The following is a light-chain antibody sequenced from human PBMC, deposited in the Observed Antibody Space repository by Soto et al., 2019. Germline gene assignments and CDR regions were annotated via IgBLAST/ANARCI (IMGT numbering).Light chain of an antibody. Sequence: DIQLTQSPSFLSASVGDRVTITCRASQGISSYLAWYQQKPGKVPKLLIYAASNLQSGVPSSFSGSGSETDFALTISSLQPEDFATYYCQQSYITPYTFGQGTKLQIK. J-gene: IGKJ2*01. CDR2: AAS. V-gene: IGKV1-39*01. CDR1: QGISSY. CDR3: QQSYITPYT.